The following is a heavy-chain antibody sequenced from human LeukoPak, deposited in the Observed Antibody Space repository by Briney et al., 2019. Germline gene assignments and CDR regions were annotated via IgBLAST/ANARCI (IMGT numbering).Heavy chain of an antibody. Sequence: GGSLRLSCAASGFTVSSNYMSWVRQAPGKGLEWVSVIYSGGSTCYADSVKGRFTISRDNSKNTLYLQMNSLRAEDTAVYYCARDPVVDGFDYWGQGTLVTVSS. D-gene: IGHD5-24*01. V-gene: IGHV3-53*01. CDR1: GFTVSSNY. J-gene: IGHJ4*02. CDR3: ARDPVVDGFDY. CDR2: IYSGGST.